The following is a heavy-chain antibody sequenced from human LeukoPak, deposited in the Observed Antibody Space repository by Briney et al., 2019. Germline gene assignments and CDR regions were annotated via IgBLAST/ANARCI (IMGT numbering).Heavy chain of an antibody. CDR3: ARAGRPYLDSSGTPVDY. J-gene: IGHJ4*02. Sequence: ASVKVSCKGAGYTFTSNGISWVRQAPGHGLEWLGWVSAYDGNTKYAQKVQGRVTMTTDTSTSTAYIELRSLRSDATAVYYCARAGRPYLDSSGTPVDYWGQGTLVIVPS. D-gene: IGHD3-22*01. V-gene: IGHV1-18*01. CDR1: GYTFTSNG. CDR2: VSAYDGNT.